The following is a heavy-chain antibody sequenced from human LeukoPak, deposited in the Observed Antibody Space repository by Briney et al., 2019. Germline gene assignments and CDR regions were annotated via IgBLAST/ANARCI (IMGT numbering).Heavy chain of an antibody. CDR3: ARDLLAYSGYDGVNYFDY. V-gene: IGHV1-2*02. CDR1: GYXFTGYY. D-gene: IGHD5-12*01. CDR2: INPNSGGT. J-gene: IGHJ4*02. Sequence: ASVKVSCKASGYXFTGYYMHWVRQAPGQGHEWLGWINPNSGGTNYAQKFQGRVTMTRDTSISTAYMELSRLRSDDTAVYYCARDLLAYSGYDGVNYFDYWGQGTLVTVSS.